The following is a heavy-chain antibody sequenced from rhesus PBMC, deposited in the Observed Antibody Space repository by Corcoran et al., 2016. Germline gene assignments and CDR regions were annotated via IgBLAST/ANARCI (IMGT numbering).Heavy chain of an antibody. Sequence: QVQLQESGPGLVKPSETLSLTCAVLGVSVSNNNWWTWIRQPSGKGLEGIGYISGGSCDSSYNSTLRSRVTISADTSKNRTSLKLRSVAAADTAVYFCARGTYSGYRNESFDFWGQSALVTVSS. CDR1: GVSVSNNNW. CDR3: ARGTYSGYRNESFDF. V-gene: IGHV4-65*01. D-gene: IGHD6-25*01. J-gene: IGHJ1*01. CDR2: ISGGSCDS.